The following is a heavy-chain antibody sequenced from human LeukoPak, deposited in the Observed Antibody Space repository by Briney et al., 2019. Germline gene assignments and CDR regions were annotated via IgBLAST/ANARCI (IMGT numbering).Heavy chain of an antibody. CDR1: GYSFTSYW. D-gene: IGHD2-2*01. V-gene: IGHV5-51*01. CDR3: ARSYCSSTSCYATFDDYYYGMDV. CDR2: TYPGDSDT. Sequence: GESLKISCKGSGYSFTSYWIGWVRQMPGKGLEWMGITYPGDSDTRYSPSFQGQVTISADKSISTAYLQWSSLKASDTAMYYCARSYCSSTSCYATFDDYYYGMDVWGQGTTVTVSS. J-gene: IGHJ6*02.